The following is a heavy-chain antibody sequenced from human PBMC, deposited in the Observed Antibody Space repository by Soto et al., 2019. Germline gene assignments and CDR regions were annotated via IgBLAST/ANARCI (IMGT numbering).Heavy chain of an antibody. CDR3: ARDLRRSIFGGVIIRNYYYYYMDV. J-gene: IGHJ6*03. CDR2: IKQDGSEK. V-gene: IGHV3-7*01. CDR1: GFTFSSYW. D-gene: IGHD3-3*01. Sequence: HPGGSLRLSCAASGFTFSSYWMSWVRQAPGKGLEWVANIKQDGSEKYYVDSVKGRFTISRDNAKNSLYLQMNSLRAEDTAVYYCARDLRRSIFGGVIIRNYYYYYMDVWGKGTTVTGSS.